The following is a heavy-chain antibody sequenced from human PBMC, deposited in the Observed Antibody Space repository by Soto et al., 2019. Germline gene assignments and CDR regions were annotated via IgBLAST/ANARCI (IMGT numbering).Heavy chain of an antibody. D-gene: IGHD2-15*01. Sequence: GGSLRLSCAASGFTFDDYGMSWVRQAPGKGLEWVSGINWNGGSTGYADSVKGRFTISRDNAKNSLYLQMNSLRAEDTALYHCARVKYIPSELGYCSGGSCYSGYYYYYMDVWGKGTTVTVSS. V-gene: IGHV3-20*01. CDR2: INWNGGST. CDR1: GFTFDDYG. CDR3: ARVKYIPSELGYCSGGSCYSGYYYYYMDV. J-gene: IGHJ6*03.